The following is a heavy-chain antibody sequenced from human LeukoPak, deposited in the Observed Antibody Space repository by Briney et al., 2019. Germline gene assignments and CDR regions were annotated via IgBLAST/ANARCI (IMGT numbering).Heavy chain of an antibody. CDR3: ARDYDFWSGYYRHMDV. J-gene: IGHJ6*02. D-gene: IGHD3-3*01. CDR1: GGTFSSYA. Sequence: ASVKVSCKASGGTFSSYAISWVRQAPGQGLEWMGGIIPIFGTANYAQKFQGRVTITADESTSTAYMELSSLRSEDTAVYYCARDYDFWSGYYRHMDVWGQGTTVTVSS. CDR2: IIPIFGTA. V-gene: IGHV1-69*13.